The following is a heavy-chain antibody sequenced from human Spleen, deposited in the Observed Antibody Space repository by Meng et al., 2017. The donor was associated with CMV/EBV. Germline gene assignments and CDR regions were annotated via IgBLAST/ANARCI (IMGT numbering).Heavy chain of an antibody. CDR1: GGSLSNYA. J-gene: IGHJ3*01. CDR2: IIPISGTI. CDR3: ARDARGGDGV. V-gene: IGHV1-69*05. Sequence: SVKVSCKASGGSLSNYAINWVRRAPGQGLEWMGGIIPISGTINFAQKFQGRVTITTDESTSTAYMELSSLRSEDTAVYYCARDARGGDGVWGQGTMVTVSS. D-gene: IGHD6-6*01.